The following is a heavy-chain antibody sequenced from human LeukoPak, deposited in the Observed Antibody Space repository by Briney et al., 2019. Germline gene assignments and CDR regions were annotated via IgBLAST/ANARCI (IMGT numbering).Heavy chain of an antibody. CDR3: AKSPDFWSAYPLDY. D-gene: IGHD3-3*01. V-gene: IGHV3-23*01. Sequence: GGSLRLSCAASGFTVSSNYMSWVRQAPGMGLEWVSAISGSGGSTYYADSVKGRVTISRDNSQNTLFLQMTGLRAEDTAVYYCAKSPDFWSAYPLDYWGQGTLVTVSS. CDR1: GFTVSSNY. CDR2: ISGSGGST. J-gene: IGHJ4*02.